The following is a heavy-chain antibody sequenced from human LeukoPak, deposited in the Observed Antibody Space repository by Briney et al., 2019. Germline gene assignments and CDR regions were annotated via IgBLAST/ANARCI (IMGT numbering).Heavy chain of an antibody. CDR3: ARDLSGSYYSIGY. CDR2: FFLKGST. Sequence: SETLSLTCTVSGYSITSAYYWGWIRQPPGKGLEWIGSFFLKGSTYYNPSLKSRVTISVDTSKNQFSLKLSSVTAADTAVYYCARDLSGSYYSIGYWGQGTLVTVSS. D-gene: IGHD1-26*01. J-gene: IGHJ4*02. V-gene: IGHV4-38-2*02. CDR1: GYSITSAYY.